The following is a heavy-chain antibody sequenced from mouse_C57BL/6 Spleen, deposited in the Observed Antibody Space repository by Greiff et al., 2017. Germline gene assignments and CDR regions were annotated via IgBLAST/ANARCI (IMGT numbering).Heavy chain of an antibody. D-gene: IGHD2-5*01. V-gene: IGHV1-69*01. CDR3: AIYSNYWDFDG. CDR1: GYTFTSYW. Sequence: QVQLQQPGAELVMPGASVKLSCKASGYTFTSYWMHWVKQRPGQGLEWIGEIDPSDSYTNYNQKFKGKSTLTVDKSSSTAYMQLSSLTSEDSAVYYCAIYSNYWDFDGRGTGTTVTVAS. J-gene: IGHJ1*03. CDR2: IDPSDSYT.